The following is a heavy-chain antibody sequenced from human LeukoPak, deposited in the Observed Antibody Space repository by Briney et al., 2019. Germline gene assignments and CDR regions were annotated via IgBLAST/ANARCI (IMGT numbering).Heavy chain of an antibody. Sequence: TGGSLRLSCAASGFTFSSYSMNWVRQAPGKGLEWVSYISSSSSTIYYADSVKGRFTISRDNSKNTLYLQMNSLRAEDTAVYYCATQSSISFYYMDVWGKGTTVTISS. J-gene: IGHJ6*03. D-gene: IGHD2-2*01. CDR3: ATQSSISFYYMDV. CDR2: ISSSSSTI. V-gene: IGHV3-48*01. CDR1: GFTFSSYS.